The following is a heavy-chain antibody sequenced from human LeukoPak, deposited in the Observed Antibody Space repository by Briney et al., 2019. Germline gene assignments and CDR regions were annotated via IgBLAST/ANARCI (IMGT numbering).Heavy chain of an antibody. CDR2: ISCDGSNK. V-gene: IGHV3-30*03. D-gene: IGHD2-21*01. Sequence: GGSLRLSCAASGFTFSSYGMHWVRQAPGKGLEWVAVISCDGSNKYYADSVKGRFTISRDNSKNTLYLQMNSLRAEDTAVYYCATNYGGYIDYWGQGTLVTVSS. J-gene: IGHJ4*02. CDR1: GFTFSSYG. CDR3: ATNYGGYIDY.